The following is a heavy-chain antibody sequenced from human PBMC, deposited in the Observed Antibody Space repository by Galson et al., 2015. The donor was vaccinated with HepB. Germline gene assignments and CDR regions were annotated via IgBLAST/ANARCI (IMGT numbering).Heavy chain of an antibody. J-gene: IGHJ6*03. V-gene: IGHV3-74*01. CDR1: GFTFSSYW. CDR2: INSDGSST. Sequence: SLRLSCAASGFTFSSYWMHWVRQAPGKGLVWVSRINSDGSSTSYADSVKGRFTISRDNAKNTLYLQMNSLRAEDTAVYYCARPTVATSGDYYYYYMDVLGKGTTVTVSS. CDR3: ARPTVATSGDYYYYYMDV. D-gene: IGHD4-23*01.